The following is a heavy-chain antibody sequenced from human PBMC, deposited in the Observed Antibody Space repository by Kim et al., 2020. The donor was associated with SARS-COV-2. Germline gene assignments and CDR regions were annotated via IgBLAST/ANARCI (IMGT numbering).Heavy chain of an antibody. J-gene: IGHJ4*02. D-gene: IGHD3-3*02. V-gene: IGHV3-30*02. CDR3: AKGISHLDH. CDR2: GSHH. Sequence: GSHHYYANTEKGRFTISRDNSKNKLSLQMNSLRPEDTAVYYCAKGISHLDHWGQGTLVYVSS.